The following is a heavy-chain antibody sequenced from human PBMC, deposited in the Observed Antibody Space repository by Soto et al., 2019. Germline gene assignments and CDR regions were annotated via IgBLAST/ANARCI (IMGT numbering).Heavy chain of an antibody. CDR2: LSYDGSHE. V-gene: IGHV3-30*18. CDR1: GFTFDDFG. Sequence: QVQLVESGGGVVQPGTSLKLSCAASGFTFDDFGFHWGRQAPGKGLEWVATLSYDGSHEYYADSVKGRFTISRDNSKITLYLQMNSLKTEYTAMYYRAKVMFPRKVLDSSSPWGDYWAQGTLVTVPS. J-gene: IGHJ4*02. D-gene: IGHD3-22*01. CDR3: AKVMFPRKVLDSSSPWGDY.